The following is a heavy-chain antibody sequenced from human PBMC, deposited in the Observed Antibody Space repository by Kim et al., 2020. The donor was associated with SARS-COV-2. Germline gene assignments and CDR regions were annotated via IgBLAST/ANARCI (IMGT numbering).Heavy chain of an antibody. CDR3: AKDGYKEYSSGWYELRFDY. J-gene: IGHJ4*02. CDR2: ISGSGGST. V-gene: IGHV3-23*01. CDR1: GFTFSSYA. D-gene: IGHD6-19*01. Sequence: GGSLRLSCAASGFTFSSYAMSWVRQAPGKGLEWVSAISGSGGSTYYADSVKGRYTISRDNSKNTLYLQMNSLRAEDTAVYYCAKDGYKEYSSGWYELRFDYWGQGTLVTVSS.